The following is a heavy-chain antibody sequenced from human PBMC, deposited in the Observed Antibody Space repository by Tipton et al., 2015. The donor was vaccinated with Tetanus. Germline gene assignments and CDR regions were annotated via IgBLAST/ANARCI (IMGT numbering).Heavy chain of an antibody. J-gene: IGHJ3*02. CDR2: IIPIFGTA. CDR3: TKAVGIAASNQFFFDI. Sequence: QSGAEVKKPGASVKVSCKASGGTFSSYAISWVRQAPGQGLEWMGGIIPIFGTANYAQKFQGRVTITADKSTSTTYMELSSLRSKDTAVYYCTKAVGIAASNQFFFDIWGQRTMDSVTS. V-gene: IGHV1-69*06. CDR1: GGTFSSYA. D-gene: IGHD6-13*01.